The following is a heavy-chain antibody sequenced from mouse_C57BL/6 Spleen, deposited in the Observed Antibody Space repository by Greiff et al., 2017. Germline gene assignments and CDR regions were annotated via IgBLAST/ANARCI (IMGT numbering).Heavy chain of an antibody. CDR1: GYTFTDYT. Sequence: VQLQESDAELVKPGASVKISCKASGYTFTDYTIHWMKQRPEQGLEWIGYIYPRDGSTKYNEKFKGKATLTADKSSSTAYMQLNSLTSEDSAVYVCARNGYYVGWYFDVWGTGTTVTVSS. CDR3: ARNGYYVGWYFDV. V-gene: IGHV1-78*01. D-gene: IGHD2-3*01. CDR2: IYPRDGST. J-gene: IGHJ1*03.